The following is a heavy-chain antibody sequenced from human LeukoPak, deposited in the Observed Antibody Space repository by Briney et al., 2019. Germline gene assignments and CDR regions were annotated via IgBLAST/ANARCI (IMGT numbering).Heavy chain of an antibody. V-gene: IGHV3-23*01. CDR2: ISGSGGST. J-gene: IGHJ4*02. D-gene: IGHD3-3*01. Sequence: PGGSLRLSCAASGFTFSGYAMSWVRQAPGKGLEWVSAISGSGGSTYYADSVKGWFTISRDISKNTLYLQMNSLRAEDTAVYYCAKGRGYDFWSGPFDYWGQGTLVTVSS. CDR1: GFTFSGYA. CDR3: AKGRGYDFWSGPFDY.